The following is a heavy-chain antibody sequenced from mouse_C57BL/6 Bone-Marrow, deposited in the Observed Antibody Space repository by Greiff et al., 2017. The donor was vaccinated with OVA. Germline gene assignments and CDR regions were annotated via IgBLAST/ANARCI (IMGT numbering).Heavy chain of an antibody. D-gene: IGHD1-1*01. CDR2: IDPETGGT. CDR3: TRLTTVVDY. Sequence: VQGVESGAELVRPGASVTLSCKASGYTFTDYEMHWVKQTPVHGLEWIGAIDPETGGTAYNQKFKGKAILTADKSSSTAYMELRSLTSEDSAVYYCTRLTTVVDYWGQGTTLTVSS. J-gene: IGHJ2*01. CDR1: GYTFTDYE. V-gene: IGHV1-15*01.